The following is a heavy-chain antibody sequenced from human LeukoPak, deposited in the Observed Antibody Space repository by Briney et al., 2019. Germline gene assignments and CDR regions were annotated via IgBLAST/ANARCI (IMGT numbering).Heavy chain of an antibody. V-gene: IGHV4-59*08. D-gene: IGHD6-19*01. J-gene: IGHJ5*02. CDR1: DGSISNYY. CDR2: AYYSGST. Sequence: SETLSLTCSVFDGSISNYYWSWIRQPPGKALEWIGYAYYSGSTTYKPSLESRVTISVDTSKNQFSLKLTAVTAADTAVYYCARNSAVATSLSWFDPWGQGTLVTVSS. CDR3: ARNSAVATSLSWFDP.